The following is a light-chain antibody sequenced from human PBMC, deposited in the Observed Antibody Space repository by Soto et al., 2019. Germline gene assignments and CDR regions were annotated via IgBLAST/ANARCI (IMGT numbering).Light chain of an antibody. CDR3: QSYDGGNQV. V-gene: IGLV6-57*03. J-gene: IGLJ2*01. Sequence: NFMLTQSHSVSESPGKTVTISCTRSSGSIASNYVQWYQQRPGSAPTTVIYEDNQRPSGVPDRFSGSIDSSSNSASLVISGLQPEDEADYYCQSYDGGNQVFGGGTKVTVL. CDR1: SGSIASNY. CDR2: EDN.